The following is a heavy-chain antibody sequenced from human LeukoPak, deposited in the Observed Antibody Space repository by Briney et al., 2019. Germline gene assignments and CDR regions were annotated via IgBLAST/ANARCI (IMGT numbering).Heavy chain of an antibody. V-gene: IGHV3-30*02. D-gene: IGHD5-18*01. CDR2: IRYDGSNK. Sequence: PGGSLRLSCAASGFTFSSYGMHWVRQAPGKGLEWVAFIRYDGSNKYYADSVKGRFTISRDNSKNTLYLQMNSLRAEDTAVYYCAKDLVTGWDRGYSYGPDDYWGQGTLVTVSS. CDR3: AKDLVTGWDRGYSYGPDDY. J-gene: IGHJ4*02. CDR1: GFTFSSYG.